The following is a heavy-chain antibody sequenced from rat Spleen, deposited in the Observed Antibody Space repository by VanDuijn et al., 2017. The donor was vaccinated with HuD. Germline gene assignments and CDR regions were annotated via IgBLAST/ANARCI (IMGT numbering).Heavy chain of an antibody. CDR2: ITNGGGRT. Sequence: EVQLVESGGGLVQPGRSLKLSCVASGFTFNDYWMTWIRQAPGKGLEWIASITNGGGRTYYPDSVKGRFTISRDNAKSTLYLQMDSLRSEDTATYYCARHGNFDYWGQGVMVTVSS. CDR3: ARHGNFDY. V-gene: IGHV5-31*01. J-gene: IGHJ2*01. CDR1: GFTFNDYW.